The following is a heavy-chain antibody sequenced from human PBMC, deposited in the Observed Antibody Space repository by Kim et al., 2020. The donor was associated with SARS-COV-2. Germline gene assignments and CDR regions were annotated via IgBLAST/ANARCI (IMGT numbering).Heavy chain of an antibody. D-gene: IGHD3-9*01. CDR2: ISGSGGST. J-gene: IGHJ6*02. CDR3: AAGILTGYYHYYYYGMDV. CDR1: GFTFSSYA. Sequence: GGSLRLSCAASGFTFSSYAMSWVRQAPGKGLEWVSAISGSGGSTYYADSVKGRFTISRDNSKNTLYLQMNSLRAEDTAVYYCAAGILTGYYHYYYYGMDVWGQGTTVTVSS. V-gene: IGHV3-23*01.